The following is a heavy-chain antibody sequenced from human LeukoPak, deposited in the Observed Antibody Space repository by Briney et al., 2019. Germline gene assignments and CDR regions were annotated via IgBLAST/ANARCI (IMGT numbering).Heavy chain of an antibody. D-gene: IGHD6-13*01. CDR1: GFTFSSYW. CDR2: IKQDGSEK. Sequence: GGSLRLSCAASGFTFSSYWMSWVRQAPGKGLEWVANIKQDGSEKYYVDSVKGRFTISRDNAKNSLYLQMNSLRTEDTALYYCTKGREWIAAAGSVGDDAFDMWGQGTMVTVSS. CDR3: TKGREWIAAAGSVGDDAFDM. V-gene: IGHV3-7*03. J-gene: IGHJ3*02.